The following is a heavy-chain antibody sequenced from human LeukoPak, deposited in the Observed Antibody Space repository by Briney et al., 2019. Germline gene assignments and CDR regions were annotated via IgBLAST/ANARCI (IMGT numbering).Heavy chain of an antibody. J-gene: IGHJ4*02. V-gene: IGHV4-39*07. CDR2: IYYSGTS. D-gene: IGHD1-14*01. CDR3: TRDISGTPADY. CDR1: GGSTSLSNYH. Sequence: PSETLSLTCTVSGGSTSLSNYHWGWIRQPPGKGLEWIGSIYYSGTSYSHPSLKSRVTISIDTSKSQFSLKLTSVTAADTAVYYCTRDISGTPADYWGQGTLVTVSS.